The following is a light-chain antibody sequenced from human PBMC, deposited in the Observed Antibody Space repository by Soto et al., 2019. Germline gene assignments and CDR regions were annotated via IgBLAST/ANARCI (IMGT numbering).Light chain of an antibody. Sequence: QSALTQPPSASGSPGQSVTISCTGTSSDVGGYNYVSWYQQHPGKAPKLMIYEVSVRPSGVPDRFSGSKSGNTASLTVSGLQAEEEADYYCSSYAGTNNVIFGGGTKLTVL. CDR1: SSDVGGYNY. CDR2: EVS. V-gene: IGLV2-8*01. CDR3: SSYAGTNNVI. J-gene: IGLJ2*01.